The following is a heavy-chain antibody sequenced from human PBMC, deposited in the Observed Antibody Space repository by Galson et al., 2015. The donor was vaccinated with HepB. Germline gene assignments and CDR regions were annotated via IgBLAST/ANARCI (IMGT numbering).Heavy chain of an antibody. CDR1: GFTFSSYS. J-gene: IGHJ6*03. CDR3: ARVGAARYYYYYYMDV. V-gene: IGHV3-21*01. Sequence: SLRLSCAASGFTFSSYSMNWVRQAPGKGLEWVSSISSSSSYIYYADSVKGRFTISRDNAKNSLYLQMNSLRAEDTAVYYCARVGAARYYYYYYMDVWGKGTTVTVSS. CDR2: ISSSSSYI. D-gene: IGHD6-6*01.